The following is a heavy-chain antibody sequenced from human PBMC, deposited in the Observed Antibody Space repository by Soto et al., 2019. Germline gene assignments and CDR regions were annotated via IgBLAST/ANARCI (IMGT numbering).Heavy chain of an antibody. CDR3: ARRGAQDSRIIADNWFDS. CDR1: GDSISSSF. V-gene: IGHV4-59*08. J-gene: IGHJ5*01. D-gene: IGHD1-20*01. Sequence: SETLSLTYTVSGDSISSSFWHWIRQPPEKGLEWIGFIHYSGSTIYNPSLRSRVTISLDASLNQFSLKLSSVAAADTAVYYCARRGAQDSRIIADNWFDSWGQGTLVTVSS. CDR2: IHYSGST.